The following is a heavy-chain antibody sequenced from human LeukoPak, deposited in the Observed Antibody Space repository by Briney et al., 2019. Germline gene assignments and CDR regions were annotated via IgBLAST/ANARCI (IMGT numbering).Heavy chain of an antibody. CDR3: ARGTRGPDY. CDR2: ISTSSSYT. V-gene: IGHV3-11*06. J-gene: IGHJ4*02. Sequence: GGSLRLSCAASGFTFSDYYMSWIRQAPGKGLQWVSFISTSSSYTTYADSVKGRFTISRDDAKNSLYLQMNSLRVEDTAVYYCARGTRGPDYWSQGTLVTVSS. D-gene: IGHD2-15*01. CDR1: GFTFSDYY.